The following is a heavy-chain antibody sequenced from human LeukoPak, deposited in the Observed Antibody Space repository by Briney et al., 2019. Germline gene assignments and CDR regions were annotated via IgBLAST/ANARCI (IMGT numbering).Heavy chain of an antibody. CDR1: GFTFSSYG. Sequence: PGRSLRLSCAASGFTFSSYGMHWVRQAPGKGLEWVAVISYDGSNKYYADSVKGRFTISRDNSKNTLYLQMNSLRAEDTAVYYCANIRLSGTTDPFDYWGQGTLVTVSS. V-gene: IGHV3-30*18. CDR3: ANIRLSGTTDPFDY. D-gene: IGHD1-7*01. CDR2: ISYDGSNK. J-gene: IGHJ4*02.